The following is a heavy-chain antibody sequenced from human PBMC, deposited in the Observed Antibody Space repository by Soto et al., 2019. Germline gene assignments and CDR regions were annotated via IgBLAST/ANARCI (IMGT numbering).Heavy chain of an antibody. CDR2: IYDSGST. Sequence: HTSSGSGGTIRNRGFYRTWKRPHPGKGLEWIGFIYDSGSTYYNASLKSRVTISGDTSKNQFSLKLSSVTSADTALYYCVLGPRQLEGNYYYGMDVCGQGPT. CDR1: GGTIRNRGFY. CDR3: VLGPRQLEGNYYYGMDV. D-gene: IGHD1-1*01. V-gene: IGHV4-31*03. J-gene: IGHJ6*01.